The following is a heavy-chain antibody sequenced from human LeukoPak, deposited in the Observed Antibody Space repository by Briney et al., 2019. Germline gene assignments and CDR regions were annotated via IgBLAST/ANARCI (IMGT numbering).Heavy chain of an antibody. CDR1: GFTFNSRA. CDR2: MKEDGSAR. CDR3: AREQGWSDSYYGMDV. Sequence: GESLKISCAASGFTFNSRAMSWVRQAPGKGLEWLANMKEDGSARYYVDSMKGRFTISRDNAKNSLYLQMNSLRAEDTAVYYCAREQGWSDSYYGMDVWGQGTTVTVSS. J-gene: IGHJ6*02. V-gene: IGHV3-7*01.